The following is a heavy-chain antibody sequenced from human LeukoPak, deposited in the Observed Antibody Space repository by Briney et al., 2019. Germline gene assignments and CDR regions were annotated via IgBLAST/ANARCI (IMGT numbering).Heavy chain of an antibody. Sequence: GGSLRLSCAASGFTFSSYAMTWVRQAPGKGLGWVSDISGGGATTFYADSVKGRFTISRDNSKNTLYLQLSSLRAEDTAVYYCAKSTGYSTTGRDFDSWGRGTLVTVSS. D-gene: IGHD6-13*01. CDR1: GFTFSSYA. J-gene: IGHJ4*02. CDR3: AKSTGYSTTGRDFDS. CDR2: ISGGGATT. V-gene: IGHV3-23*01.